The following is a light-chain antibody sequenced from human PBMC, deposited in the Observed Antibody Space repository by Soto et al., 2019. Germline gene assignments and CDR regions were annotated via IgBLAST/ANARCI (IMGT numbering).Light chain of an antibody. CDR3: VQRNDWPWT. J-gene: IGKJ1*01. CDR1: QSVSTY. Sequence: EIALTQSPAILSLSPGERATLSCRASQSVSTYLAWYQQKPGQAPRLLIYDTSNSATGIPARFSGSGSGTDFTLTISSLEPEDLAVYYCVQRNDWPWTSGQGTKVEI. CDR2: DTS. V-gene: IGKV3-11*01.